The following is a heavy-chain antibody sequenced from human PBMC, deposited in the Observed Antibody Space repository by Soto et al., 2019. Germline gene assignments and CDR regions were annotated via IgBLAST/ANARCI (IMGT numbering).Heavy chain of an antibody. D-gene: IGHD2-8*01. CDR3: ARDPIMVYANKRKNWFDP. Sequence: QLQLQQWGAGLLKPSETLSLTCAVYGGSFSGYYWSWIRQPPGKGLEWIGESNHSGSTNYNPSHKSRVTITVDTSKTQFSLKLSSVTAADTAVYYCARDPIMVYANKRKNWFDPWGQGTLVTVSS. CDR1: GGSFSGYY. V-gene: IGHV4-34*01. J-gene: IGHJ5*02. CDR2: SNHSGST.